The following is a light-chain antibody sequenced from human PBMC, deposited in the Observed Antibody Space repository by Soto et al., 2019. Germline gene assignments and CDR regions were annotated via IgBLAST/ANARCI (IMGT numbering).Light chain of an antibody. CDR1: QSISSW. Sequence: DIQMTQSPSTLSASVGDRVTITCRASQSISSWLAWYQQKPGKAPKLLIYDPSSLESGVPSRFSGSGSGTEFTLNISSLQPDDFASYYSQQYNCYPWTSGQGTKVEIK. J-gene: IGKJ1*01. CDR2: DPS. CDR3: QQYNCYPWT. V-gene: IGKV1-5*01.